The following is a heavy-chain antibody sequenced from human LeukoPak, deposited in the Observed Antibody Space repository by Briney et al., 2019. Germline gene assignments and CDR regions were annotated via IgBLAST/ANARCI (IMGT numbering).Heavy chain of an antibody. J-gene: IGHJ4*02. D-gene: IGHD3-10*01. V-gene: IGHV3-23*01. CDR2: ISGIGDNT. CDR1: GFTFSNHG. CDR3: ARVTYGSGTYGAFDY. Sequence: GGSLRLSCAASGFTFSNHGMSWVRPAPGKGLEWVSTISGIGDNTYYADSLKGRFTISRDNSKNTLYLQMNSLRAEDTAVYYCARVTYGSGTYGAFDYWGQGTLVTVSS.